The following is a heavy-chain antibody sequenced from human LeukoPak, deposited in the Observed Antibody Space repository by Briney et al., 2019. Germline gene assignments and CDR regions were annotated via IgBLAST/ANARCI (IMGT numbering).Heavy chain of an antibody. D-gene: IGHD6-13*01. CDR1: GGSISSYY. V-gene: IGHV4-59*01. J-gene: IGHJ4*02. CDR2: IYYRGST. Sequence: PSETLSLTCTVSGGSISSYYWSWIRQPPGKGLEWIGYIYYRGSTNYNPSLKSRVTISVDTSKNQFSLKLSSVTAADTAVYYCARDPSIAAAGPLFDYWGQGTLVTVSS. CDR3: ARDPSIAAAGPLFDY.